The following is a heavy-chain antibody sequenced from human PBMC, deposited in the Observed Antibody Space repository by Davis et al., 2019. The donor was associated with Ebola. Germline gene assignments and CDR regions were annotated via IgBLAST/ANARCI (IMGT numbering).Heavy chain of an antibody. J-gene: IGHJ3*02. Sequence: GESLKISCAASGFTFTDYYMSWIRQAPGKGLEWVSYISSSGGTIYYADSVKGRFTISRDNAKNSLYLQMNSLRAEDTAVYYCARVDSSGDTKTFTDAFDIWGQGTMVTVSS. CDR3: ARVDSSGDTKTFTDAFDI. D-gene: IGHD6-19*01. V-gene: IGHV3-11*04. CDR2: ISSSGGTI. CDR1: GFTFTDYY.